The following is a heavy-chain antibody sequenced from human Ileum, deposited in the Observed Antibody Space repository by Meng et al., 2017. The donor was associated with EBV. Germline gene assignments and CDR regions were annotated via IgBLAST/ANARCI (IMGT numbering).Heavy chain of an antibody. CDR2: ISADSGNT. D-gene: IGHD4-11*01. Sequence: QAQLGRSGAEVKKPGASGKVSCKASGYTFTNYGISWVRQAPGQGLEWMGRISADSGNTNYPQKFQGRVTMTTDTSTRTAYMEVRRLRSDDTAVYYCARGVTTVLYWFFDLWGRGTLVTVSS. J-gene: IGHJ2*01. V-gene: IGHV1-18*01. CDR3: ARGVTTVLYWFFDL. CDR1: GYTFTNYG.